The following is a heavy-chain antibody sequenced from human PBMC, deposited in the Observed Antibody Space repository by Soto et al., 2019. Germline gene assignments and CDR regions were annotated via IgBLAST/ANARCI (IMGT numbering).Heavy chain of an antibody. CDR1: GFSLTTRGVG. J-gene: IGHJ4*02. D-gene: IGHD5-18*01. Sequence: QITLKESGPTLVKPTQTLTLTCTFSGFSLTTRGVGVGWIRQPPGKALEWLVLIYWDDDEGYSPSLKSRLTITTDTAKNQVVLTMINMDPVDTATYYCAHRPRGYSYHFDYWGQGTLVTVSS. CDR3: AHRPRGYSYHFDY. CDR2: IYWDDDE. V-gene: IGHV2-5*02.